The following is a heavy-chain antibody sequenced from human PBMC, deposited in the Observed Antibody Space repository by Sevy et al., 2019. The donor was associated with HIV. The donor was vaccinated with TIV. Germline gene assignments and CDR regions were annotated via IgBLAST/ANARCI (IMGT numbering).Heavy chain of an antibody. Sequence: GGSLRLSCVVSGFTFSKYPMNWVRQAPGKGLEWVSSISSSSNYIYYGDSVKGRFTISRDNAKNSLYLQMNSLRADGTAVYYCARDGGCSSTACLLYFDYWGQGTLVTVSS. CDR3: ARDGGCSSTACLLYFDY. J-gene: IGHJ4*02. V-gene: IGHV3-21*01. CDR2: ISSSSNYI. D-gene: IGHD2-2*01. CDR1: GFTFSKYP.